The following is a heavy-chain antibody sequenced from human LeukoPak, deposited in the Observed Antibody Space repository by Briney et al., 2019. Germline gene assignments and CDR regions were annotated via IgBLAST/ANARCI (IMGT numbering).Heavy chain of an antibody. Sequence: GKSLRLSCAASRFTLSTYGMQWVRQAPGKGLVWVAVIWYDGSNKYYADSVKGRFTISRDNSKNTLYRQMNSLRAEDTAVYYCARESSGYPDYWGQGTLVTVSS. D-gene: IGHD3-22*01. CDR1: RFTLSTYG. V-gene: IGHV3-33*01. J-gene: IGHJ4*02. CDR3: ARESSGYPDY. CDR2: IWYDGSNK.